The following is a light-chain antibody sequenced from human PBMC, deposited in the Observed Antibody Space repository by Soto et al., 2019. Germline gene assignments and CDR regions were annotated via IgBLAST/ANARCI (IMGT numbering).Light chain of an antibody. CDR1: QSVSSSY. Sequence: EIVLTQSPGTLSLSPGERATLSCRASQSVSSSYLAWYQQKPGQAPRLLIYAASTRATGIPDRFSGSGSGTDFTLTISSLELEDFAVYYCQQYDNSLYTFGQGTKLEIK. J-gene: IGKJ2*01. CDR3: QQYDNSLYT. CDR2: AAS. V-gene: IGKV3-20*01.